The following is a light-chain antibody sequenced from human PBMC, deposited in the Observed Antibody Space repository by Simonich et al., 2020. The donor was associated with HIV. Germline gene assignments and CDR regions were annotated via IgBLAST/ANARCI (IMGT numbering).Light chain of an antibody. Sequence: EIVMAQSPATLSVSPGESATLSCRASQGVSSNLAWYQQTPGQAPRLLIYGASNRATGIPARFSGSGSGTDFTLTISSLEPEDFAVYYCQQRSNWPPITFGQGTRLEIK. V-gene: IGKV3-11*01. CDR2: GAS. CDR3: QQRSNWPPIT. J-gene: IGKJ5*01. CDR1: QGVSSN.